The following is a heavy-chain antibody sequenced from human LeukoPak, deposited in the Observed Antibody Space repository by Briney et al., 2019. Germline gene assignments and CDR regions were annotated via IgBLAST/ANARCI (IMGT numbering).Heavy chain of an antibody. V-gene: IGHV2-70*04. CDR2: IDWDDDK. J-gene: IGHJ4*02. D-gene: IGHD3-10*01. Sequence: SGPALVKPTQTLTLTCTFSGFSLSTSGMRVSWIRQPPGKALEWLARIDWDDDKFYSTSLKTRLTISKDTSKNQVVLTMTNMDPVDTAPYYCARHYGSGCELDYWGQGTLATVSS. CDR3: ARHYGSGCELDY. CDR1: GFSLSTSGMR.